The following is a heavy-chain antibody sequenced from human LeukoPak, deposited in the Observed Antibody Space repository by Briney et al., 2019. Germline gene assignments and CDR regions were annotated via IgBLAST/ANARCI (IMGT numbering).Heavy chain of an antibody. CDR3: VKNNGWFHLAQ. D-gene: IGHD6-19*01. Sequence: GGSLRLSCAASGFNFRDHWMDWVRQAPGKGLEWVGHIKTDGSETYYLDSLRGRFSISRDNTNNALYLQMNSLRVEDTAVYYCVKNNGWFHLAQWGQGTLVTVSS. CDR1: GFNFRDHW. V-gene: IGHV3-7*03. CDR2: IKTDGSET. J-gene: IGHJ4*02.